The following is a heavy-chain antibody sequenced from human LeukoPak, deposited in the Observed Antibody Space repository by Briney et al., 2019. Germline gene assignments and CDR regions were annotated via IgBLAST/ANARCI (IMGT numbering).Heavy chain of an antibody. Sequence: ASVKVSCKASGYTYTSNYIHWVRQAPGQGLEWMGMICPRDGSTSYAQKFQGRVTVTRDTSTSTVHMELNGLRSEDTAVYYCARDQEGFDYWGQGTLVTVSS. J-gene: IGHJ4*02. CDR1: GYTYTSNY. CDR3: ARDQEGFDY. CDR2: ICPRDGST. V-gene: IGHV1-46*01.